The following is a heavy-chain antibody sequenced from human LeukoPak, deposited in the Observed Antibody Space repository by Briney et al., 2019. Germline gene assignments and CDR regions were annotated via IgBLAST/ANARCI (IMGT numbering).Heavy chain of an antibody. V-gene: IGHV3-23*01. J-gene: IGHJ3*02. CDR3: AKSAIAAAGTGAFDM. Sequence: GGSLRLSCAASGFTFSNYAMSWVRQAPGGGLEWVSSFSATDGSPQYAESVRARFTIPRDNSKNTLYLQMNSLRADDPAVYHCAKSAIAAAGTGAFDMWGQGTMVTVSS. D-gene: IGHD6-13*01. CDR2: FSATDGSP. CDR1: GFTFSNYA.